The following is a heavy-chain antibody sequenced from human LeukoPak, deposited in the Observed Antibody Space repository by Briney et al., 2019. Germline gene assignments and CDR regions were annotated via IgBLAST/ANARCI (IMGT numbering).Heavy chain of an antibody. J-gene: IGHJ3*01. D-gene: IGHD2/OR15-2a*01. CDR2: VHSSGTT. CDR1: GGSIIGHY. CDR3: SREQYLAYDVFGF. V-gene: IGHV4-59*11. Sequence: SETLSLTCTVSGGSIIGHYWSWIRQSPGRELEWIGYVHSSGTTSFNPSLKSRVTMLVDTSKNQFSLRLTSMTAADTALYFCSREQYLAYDVFGFWGRGTMVTVSS.